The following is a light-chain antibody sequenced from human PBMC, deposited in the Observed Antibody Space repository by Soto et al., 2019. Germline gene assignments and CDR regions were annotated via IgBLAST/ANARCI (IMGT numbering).Light chain of an antibody. CDR1: QSVSSSY. CDR2: GAS. V-gene: IGKV3-20*01. Sequence: EVVLAQSPATLSVSPPESATLXGRASQSVSSSYLAWYQQKPGQAPRLLIYGASSRATGIPDRFSGSGSGTDFTLTISRLEPEDFAVYYCQQYGSSPTFGGGTKVDIK. CDR3: QQYGSSPT. J-gene: IGKJ4*01.